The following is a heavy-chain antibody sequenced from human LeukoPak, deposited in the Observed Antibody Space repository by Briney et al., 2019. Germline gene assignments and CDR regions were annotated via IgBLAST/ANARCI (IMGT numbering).Heavy chain of an antibody. J-gene: IGHJ4*02. CDR1: GGSVNIDKYY. D-gene: IGHD6-19*01. CDR3: AREGWRGIAVADS. Sequence: SETLSLTCSVSGGSVNIDKYYWRWLRQPPGKGLEWIGYMYYGGRTSYNPSLKSRVTISVDTSKNQFSLKLTSVTAADTAVYYCAREGWRGIAVADSWGQGTLVTVSS. CDR2: MYYGGRT. V-gene: IGHV4-61*01.